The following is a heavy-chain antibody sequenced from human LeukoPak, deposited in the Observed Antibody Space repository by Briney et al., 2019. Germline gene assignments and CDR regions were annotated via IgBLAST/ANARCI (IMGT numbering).Heavy chain of an antibody. V-gene: IGHV3-9*01. CDR3: AKDADYVWGSYRRNYFGY. Sequence: GRSLRLSCAASGFTFDDYAMHWVRQAPGKGLEWVSGISWNSGSIGYADSVKGRFTISRDNAKNSLYLQMNSLRAEDTALYYCAKDADYVWGSYRRNYFGYWGQGTLVTVSS. J-gene: IGHJ4*02. D-gene: IGHD3-16*02. CDR1: GFTFDDYA. CDR2: ISWNSGSI.